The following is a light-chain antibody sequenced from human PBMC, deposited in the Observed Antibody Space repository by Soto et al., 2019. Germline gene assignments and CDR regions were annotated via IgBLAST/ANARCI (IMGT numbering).Light chain of an antibody. J-gene: IGKJ1*01. V-gene: IGKV3-20*01. CDR3: QQYGGSPRT. CDR1: ESVSSNY. CDR2: GAS. Sequence: EIVLTQSPGTLSLSPGERGTLSCRASESVSSNYLAWHQQKPGQAPRLLIYGASRRATGIPDRFSGSGSGTDFTLTISRLEPEDFAVYYCQQYGGSPRTFGQGTKVDIK.